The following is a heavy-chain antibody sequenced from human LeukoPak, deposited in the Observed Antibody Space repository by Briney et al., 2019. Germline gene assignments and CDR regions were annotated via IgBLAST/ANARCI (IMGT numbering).Heavy chain of an antibody. CDR1: GFTFSSYS. D-gene: IGHD3-22*01. J-gene: IGHJ4*02. Sequence: GGSLRLSCAASGFTFSSYSMNWVRQAPGKGLEWVAVISFDGSDKYYADSVKGRFTISRDHSKNTLYLQMNSLRAEDTAVYYCARLYQHDSSTYRPVDYWGQGTLVSVSS. CDR3: ARLYQHDSSTYRPVDY. CDR2: ISFDGSDK. V-gene: IGHV3-30*03.